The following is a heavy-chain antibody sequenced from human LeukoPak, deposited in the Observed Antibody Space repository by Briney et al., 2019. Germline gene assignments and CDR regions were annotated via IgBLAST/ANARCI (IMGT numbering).Heavy chain of an antibody. D-gene: IGHD5-18*01. J-gene: IGHJ4*02. CDR1: GYSFTSYW. CDR3: ARRGEAMDPFDY. CDR2: IYPGDSDT. Sequence: ASVKISCKDSGYSFTSYWIGWVRQMPGKGLERMGIIYPGDSDTRYSPSFQGQVTISADKSINTAYLQWSSLKASDTAIYYCARRGEAMDPFDYWGQGTLVTVSS. V-gene: IGHV5-51*01.